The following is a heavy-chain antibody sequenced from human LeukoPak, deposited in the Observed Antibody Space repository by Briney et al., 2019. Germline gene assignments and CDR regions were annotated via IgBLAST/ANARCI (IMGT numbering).Heavy chain of an antibody. CDR3: ARGYSSSWYYNWFDP. D-gene: IGHD6-13*01. V-gene: IGHV4-61*02. J-gene: IGHJ5*02. CDR2: IYTSGST. CDR1: GGSISSGSYY. Sequence: SQTLSLTCTVSGGSISSGSYYWSWIRQPAGKGLEWIGRIYTSGSTNYNPSLKSRVTISVDTSTNQFSLKLSSVTATDTALYYCARGYSSSWYYNWFDPWGQGTLVTVSS.